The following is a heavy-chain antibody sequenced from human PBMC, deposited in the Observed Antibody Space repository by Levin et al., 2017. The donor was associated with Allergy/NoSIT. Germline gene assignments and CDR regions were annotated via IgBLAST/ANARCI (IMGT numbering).Heavy chain of an antibody. D-gene: IGHD6-13*01. V-gene: IGHV3-11*05. J-gene: IGHJ4*02. CDR3: ARGPLAAADHY. CDR1: GSTFRDYY. CDR2: ISGTSSAI. Sequence: GESLKISCAASGSTFRDYYMSWIRQAPGKGLELVSYISGTSSAIIYADSVKGRFTISRDNAQNSLYLQMNSLRAEDTAVYVCARGPLAAADHYWGQGTLVTVSS.